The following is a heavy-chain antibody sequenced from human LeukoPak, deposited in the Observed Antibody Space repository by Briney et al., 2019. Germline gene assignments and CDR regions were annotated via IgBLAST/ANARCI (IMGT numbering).Heavy chain of an antibody. J-gene: IGHJ4*02. V-gene: IGHV4-39*07. CDR3: ARDVAARGYFDY. Sequence: SETLSLTCTVSGGSISSSSYYWGWIRQPPGKGLEWIGSIYHSGSTYYNPSLKSRVTMSVDTSKNQFSLKLSSVTAADTAVYYCARDVAARGYFDYWGQGTLVTVSS. CDR2: IYHSGST. D-gene: IGHD6-6*01. CDR1: GGSISSSSYY.